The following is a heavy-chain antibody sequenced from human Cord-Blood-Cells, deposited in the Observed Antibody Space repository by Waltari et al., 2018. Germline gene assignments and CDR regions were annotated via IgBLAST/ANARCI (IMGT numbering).Heavy chain of an antibody. V-gene: IGHV1-69*09. CDR3: ATSRVPAAIFDY. CDR2: IIPILGIA. CDR1: GGTFGSYA. D-gene: IGHD2-2*01. Sequence: QVQLVQSGAEVKKPGSPVKVSCKASGGTFGSYAISWVRQAPGQGLEWMGRIIPILGIANYAQKFQGRVTITADKSTSTAYMELSSLRSEDTAVYYCATSRVPAAIFDYWGQGTLVTVSS. J-gene: IGHJ4*02.